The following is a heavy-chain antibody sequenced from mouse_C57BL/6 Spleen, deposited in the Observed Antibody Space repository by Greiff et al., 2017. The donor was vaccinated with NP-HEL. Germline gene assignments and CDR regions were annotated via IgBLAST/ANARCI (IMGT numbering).Heavy chain of an antibody. Sequence: VQLQQPGAELVKPGASVKMSCKASGYTFTSYWITWVKQRPGQGLEWIGDIYPGSGSTNYNEKFKSKATLTVDTSSSTAYMQLSSLTSEDSAVYYCARGGRGDWYFDVWGTGTTVTVSS. D-gene: IGHD3-3*01. CDR1: GYTFTSYW. CDR2: IYPGSGST. V-gene: IGHV1-55*01. J-gene: IGHJ1*03. CDR3: ARGGRGDWYFDV.